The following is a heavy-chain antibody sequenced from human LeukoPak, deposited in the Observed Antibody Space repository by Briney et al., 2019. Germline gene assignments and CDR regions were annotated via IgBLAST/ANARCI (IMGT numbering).Heavy chain of an antibody. CDR1: GFTFSSYS. D-gene: IGHD3-22*01. V-gene: IGHV3-21*01. Sequence: GGSLRLSCAASGFTFSSYSMNWVRQAPGKGLEWVSSISSSSSYIYYADSVKGRFTISRDNAKNSLYLQMNSLRAEDTAVYYCARIRVPLAYDNSGYYRDDAFDIWGQGTMVTVSS. J-gene: IGHJ3*02. CDR2: ISSSSSYI. CDR3: ARIRVPLAYDNSGYYRDDAFDI.